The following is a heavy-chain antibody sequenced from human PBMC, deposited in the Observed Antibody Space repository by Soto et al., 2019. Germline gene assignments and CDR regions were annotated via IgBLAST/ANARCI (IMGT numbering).Heavy chain of an antibody. CDR1: GGTSNSYA. Sequence: GASVKVSCKASGGTSNSYAISWVLQAPGQGLEWMGGIVPLLGKANYAQRFQGRVTITADESTSTAYMELSSLRSEDTAVYYCGGDSGYDLHAFDIWGQGTMVTVS. CDR3: GGDSGYDLHAFDI. V-gene: IGHV1-69*10. J-gene: IGHJ3*02. D-gene: IGHD5-12*01. CDR2: IVPLLGKA.